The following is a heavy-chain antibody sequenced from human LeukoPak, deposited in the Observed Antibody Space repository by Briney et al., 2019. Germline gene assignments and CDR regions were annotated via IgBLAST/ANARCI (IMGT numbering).Heavy chain of an antibody. CDR1: GGSISSSSYY. D-gene: IGHD3-3*02. CDR2: IYYSGTT. J-gene: IGHJ3*01. V-gene: IGHV4-39*01. Sequence: SETLSLTCSVSGGSISSSSYYWAWVRQPPGKGLEWIGSIYYSGTTFYNPSLKSRVTISTYTPKNQFSLSLISVTASDTAVYYCARPISQAFDVWGQGTLVAVSS. CDR3: ARPISQAFDV.